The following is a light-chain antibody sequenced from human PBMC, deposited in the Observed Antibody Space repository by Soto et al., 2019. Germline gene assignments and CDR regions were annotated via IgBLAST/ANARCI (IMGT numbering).Light chain of an antibody. CDR2: LNSDGSH. CDR1: SGYNTYD. J-gene: IGLJ3*02. V-gene: IGLV4-69*01. CDR3: QTWGTGSWV. Sequence: QPVLTQSPSASASLGASVKLTCTLSSGYNTYDIAWHQQQPEKGPRYLMKLNSDGSHSKGDGIPDRFSGSSSGAERYLTISSLQSEDEADYYCQTWGTGSWVFGGGTKLTVL.